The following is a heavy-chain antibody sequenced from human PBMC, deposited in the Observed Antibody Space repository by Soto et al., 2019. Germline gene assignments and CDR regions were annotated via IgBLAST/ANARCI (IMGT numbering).Heavy chain of an antibody. CDR3: AKVLMGEIIIDY. CDR1: GFTFSSYG. Sequence: GGSLRLSCAASGFTFSSYGMHWVRQAPGKGLEWVAVISYDGSNKYYADSVKGRFTISRDNSKNTLYLQMNSLRAEDTAVYYCAKVLMGEIIIDYWGQGTLVTVSS. CDR2: ISYDGSNK. V-gene: IGHV3-30*18. J-gene: IGHJ4*02. D-gene: IGHD3-16*01.